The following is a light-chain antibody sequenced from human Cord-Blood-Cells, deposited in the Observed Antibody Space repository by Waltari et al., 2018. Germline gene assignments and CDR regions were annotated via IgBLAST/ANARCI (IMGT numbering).Light chain of an antibody. CDR1: KLGDKY. V-gene: IGLV3-1*01. Sequence: SYELTQPPSVSVSPGQTASITCSGDKLGDKYACWYQQKPGQSPVLVIDQDSKRPSGIPQRFPGSNYGNTASLTISGTQARDEADYCCKAWDSSADNWVFGGGTKLTVL. J-gene: IGLJ3*02. CDR3: KAWDSSADNWV. CDR2: QDS.